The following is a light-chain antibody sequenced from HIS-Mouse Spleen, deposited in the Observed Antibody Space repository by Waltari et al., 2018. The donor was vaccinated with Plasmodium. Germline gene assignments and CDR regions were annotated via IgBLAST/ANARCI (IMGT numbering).Light chain of an antibody. V-gene: IGKV1-39*01. CDR2: AAS. Sequence: DIQMTQSPSSLSASVGDRVTITCRASQSISSYLNWYQQKPGTAPKLLIYAASSLQSGVPSRFSGSGSGTDFILTISSLQPEDFATYYCQQSYSTWTFGQGTKVEIK. CDR3: QQSYSTWT. CDR1: QSISSY. J-gene: IGKJ1*01.